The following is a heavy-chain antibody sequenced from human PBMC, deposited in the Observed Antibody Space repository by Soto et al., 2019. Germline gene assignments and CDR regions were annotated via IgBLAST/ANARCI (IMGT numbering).Heavy chain of an antibody. CDR3: ARDQEGSYNWNDYAFDI. V-gene: IGHV1-3*01. CDR1: GYTFTSYA. CDR2: INAGNGNT. D-gene: IGHD1-20*01. Sequence: QVQLVQSGAEVKKPGASVKVSCKASGYTFTSYAMHWVRQAPGQRLEWMGWINAGNGNTKYSQKFQGRVTITRDTSASTAYIELSGLRSEDTAVYYCARDQEGSYNWNDYAFDIWGQGTMVTVSS. J-gene: IGHJ3*02.